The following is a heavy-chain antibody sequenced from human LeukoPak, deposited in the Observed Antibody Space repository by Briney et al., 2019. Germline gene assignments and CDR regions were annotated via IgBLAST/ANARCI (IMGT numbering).Heavy chain of an antibody. CDR1: GYTFTGYY. CDR3: ARDSDGMDV. V-gene: IGHV1-2*02. Sequence: ASVNVSCKASGYTFTGYYMHWVRQAPGQGLEWLGWINPNSGGTNYAQKFQGRVTMTRDTSISTAYMGLSRLRSDDTAVYYCARDSDGMDVWGQGTTVTVSS. CDR2: INPNSGGT. J-gene: IGHJ6*02.